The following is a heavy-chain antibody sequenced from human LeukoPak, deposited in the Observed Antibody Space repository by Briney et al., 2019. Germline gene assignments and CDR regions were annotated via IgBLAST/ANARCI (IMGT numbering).Heavy chain of an antibody. Sequence: PGGSLRLSCAPRGFTFSSHSMHSVRQAPGKGRVWVSRINRDGKITRYADSVEGRITISRDNAKSSLYLQMSSLRAEDTDVYYCARETGTIGYYMDVWGKGATVTVSS. CDR2: INRDGKIT. CDR1: GFTFSSHS. V-gene: IGHV3-74*01. J-gene: IGHJ6*03. CDR3: ARETGTIGYYMDV. D-gene: IGHD2-8*01.